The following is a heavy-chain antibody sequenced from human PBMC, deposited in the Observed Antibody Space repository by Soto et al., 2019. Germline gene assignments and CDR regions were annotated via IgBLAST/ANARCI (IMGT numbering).Heavy chain of an antibody. J-gene: IGHJ5*02. V-gene: IGHV3-23*01. D-gene: IGHD1-26*01. Sequence: GGSLRLSCAASGFTFSSYAMSWVRQAPGKGLEWVSAISGSGGSTYYADSVKGRFTISRDNSKNTLYLQMNSLRAEDTAVYYCAITPAGARNNWFDPWGQGTLVTVSS. CDR1: GFTFSSYA. CDR3: AITPAGARNNWFDP. CDR2: ISGSGGST.